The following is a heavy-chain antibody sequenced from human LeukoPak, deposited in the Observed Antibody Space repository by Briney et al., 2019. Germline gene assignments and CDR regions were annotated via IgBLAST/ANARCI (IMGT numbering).Heavy chain of an antibody. CDR3: AEGPLGPDDAFDI. V-gene: IGHV1-69*13. D-gene: IGHD7-27*01. J-gene: IGHJ3*02. Sequence: SVKVSCKASGGTFSSYAISWVRQAPGQGLEWMGGIIPIFGTANYAQKFQGRVTITADESTSTAYMELSSLRSEDTAVYYCAEGPLGPDDAFDIWGQGTMVTVSS. CDR1: GGTFSSYA. CDR2: IIPIFGTA.